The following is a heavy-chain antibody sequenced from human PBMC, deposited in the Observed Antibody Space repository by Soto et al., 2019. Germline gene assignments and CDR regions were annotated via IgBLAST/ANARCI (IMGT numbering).Heavy chain of an antibody. V-gene: IGHV3-30-3*01. Sequence: SLRLSCAASGFTFSSYAMHWVRQAPGKGLEWVAVISYDGSNKYYADSVKGRFTISRDNSKNTLYLQMNSLRAEDTAVYYCTTDHPGIYYFDYWGQGTLVTVSS. D-gene: IGHD3-3*01. CDR2: ISYDGSNK. CDR1: GFTFSSYA. CDR3: TTDHPGIYYFDY. J-gene: IGHJ4*02.